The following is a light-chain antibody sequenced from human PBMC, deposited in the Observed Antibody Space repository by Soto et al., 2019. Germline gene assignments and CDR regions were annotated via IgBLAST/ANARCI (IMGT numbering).Light chain of an antibody. J-gene: IGKJ5*01. Sequence: EVVLTQSPGTLSLSRGARATLSCRASERIYSAYLGWYQQKPGQAPRLLIYDASNRATGIPARFSGSGSGTDVTITISSLEPEDCEVYDGQQYYNWPRTFGQGTRLEIK. CDR1: ERIYSAY. CDR2: DAS. CDR3: QQYYNWPRT. V-gene: IGKV3-11*01.